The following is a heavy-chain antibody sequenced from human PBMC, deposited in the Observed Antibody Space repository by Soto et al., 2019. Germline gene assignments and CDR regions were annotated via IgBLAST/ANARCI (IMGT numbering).Heavy chain of an antibody. CDR1: GFSLSTPAVG. Sequence: QITLKESGPTLVKPTETLTLTCTFSGFSLSTPAVGVAWIRQPPGKALEWLALIYWDNDKTYTPYLKSRLTISMRTAKDPVTLTMTNMDPLDTATYFRAYSCGESRGRYSHYVGLDVWGQGTPVTVSS. CDR2: IYWDNDK. J-gene: IGHJ6*02. CDR3: AYSCGESRGRYSHYVGLDV. D-gene: IGHD2-21*01. V-gene: IGHV2-5*02.